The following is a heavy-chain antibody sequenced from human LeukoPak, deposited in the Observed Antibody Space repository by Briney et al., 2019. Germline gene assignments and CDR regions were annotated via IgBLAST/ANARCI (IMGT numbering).Heavy chain of an antibody. Sequence: GASVKVSCKASGGTFSSYAISWVRQAPGQGLEWMGEIIPIFGTANYAQKFQGRVTITADESTSTAYMELSSLRSEDTAVYYCARGVIAVAGHNWFDPWGQGTLVTVSS. CDR2: IIPIFGTA. V-gene: IGHV1-69*01. D-gene: IGHD6-19*01. CDR1: GGTFSSYA. CDR3: ARGVIAVAGHNWFDP. J-gene: IGHJ5*02.